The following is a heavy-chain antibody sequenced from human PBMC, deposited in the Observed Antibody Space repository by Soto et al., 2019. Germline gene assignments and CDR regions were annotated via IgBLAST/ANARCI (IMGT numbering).Heavy chain of an antibody. V-gene: IGHV3-23*01. CDR2: ISGSGGST. D-gene: IGHD5-12*01. Sequence: TGGSLRLSCAASGFTFSSYAMSWVRQAPGKGLEWVSAISGSGGSTYYADSVKGRFTISRDNSKNTLYLQMNSLRAEDTAVYYCAKEYSGYDRYYYYYGMDVWGQGTTVTVSS. CDR3: AKEYSGYDRYYYYYGMDV. CDR1: GFTFSSYA. J-gene: IGHJ6*02.